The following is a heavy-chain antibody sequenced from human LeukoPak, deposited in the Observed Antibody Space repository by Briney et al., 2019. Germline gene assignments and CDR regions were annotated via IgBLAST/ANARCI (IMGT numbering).Heavy chain of an antibody. Sequence: GGSLRLSCVASGFTFSSYWMSWVRQAPGKGLEWVANIKQDGSEKYYVDPVKGRFTISRDNAKNSLFLQMNSLGAEDTAVYYCARATKNAFDVWGQGTMVTVSS. J-gene: IGHJ3*01. CDR3: ARATKNAFDV. V-gene: IGHV3-7*04. CDR1: GFTFSSYW. CDR2: IKQDGSEK.